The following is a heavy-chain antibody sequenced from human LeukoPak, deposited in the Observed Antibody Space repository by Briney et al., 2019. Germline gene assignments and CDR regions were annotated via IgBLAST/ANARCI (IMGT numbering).Heavy chain of an antibody. V-gene: IGHV3-7*01. CDR2: IKQDGSEE. D-gene: IGHD4-17*01. CDR1: GFTFGDYV. J-gene: IGHJ4*02. Sequence: PGGSLRLSCTASGFTFGDYVMTWVRQAPGKGLEWVANIKQDGSEEYYVDSVKGRFTISRDNAKNSLYLQMNSLRAEDTAVHYCARVNGDYARGGFDYWGQGTLVTVSS. CDR3: ARVNGDYARGGFDY.